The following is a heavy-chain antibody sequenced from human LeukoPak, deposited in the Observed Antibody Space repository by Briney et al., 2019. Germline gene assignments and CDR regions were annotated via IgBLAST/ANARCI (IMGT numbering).Heavy chain of an antibody. Sequence: GASVKVSCKASGYTFTSYGISWVRQAPGQGLEWMGWISAYNGNTNYAQKLQGRVTMTTDTSTSTAYMELRSLRSDDTAVYYCARDYHLSRQWLVPTPAYGYWGQGTLVTVSS. CDR1: GYTFTSYG. D-gene: IGHD6-19*01. CDR2: ISAYNGNT. CDR3: ARDYHLSRQWLVPTPAYGY. J-gene: IGHJ4*02. V-gene: IGHV1-18*01.